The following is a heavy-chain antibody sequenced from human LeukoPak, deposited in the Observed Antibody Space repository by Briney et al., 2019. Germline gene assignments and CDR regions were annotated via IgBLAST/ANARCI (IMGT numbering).Heavy chain of an antibody. J-gene: IGHJ4*02. CDR1: GFTFSSFS. D-gene: IGHD4-17*01. V-gene: IGHV3-48*04. Sequence: GGSLRLSCAASGFTFSSFSMNWVRQAPGKGLEWISYISSSSSSTYYADSVKGRFTISRDNSKNSLYLQMNSLRAEDTAVYYCARVIGSYGDSAYWGQGTLVTVSS. CDR3: ARVIGSYGDSAY. CDR2: ISSSSSST.